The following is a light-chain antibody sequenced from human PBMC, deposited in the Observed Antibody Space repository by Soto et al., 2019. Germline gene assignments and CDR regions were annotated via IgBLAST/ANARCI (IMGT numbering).Light chain of an antibody. CDR3: QQRSNWPLT. V-gene: IGKV3-11*01. CDR2: DAS. CDR1: QSINTY. J-gene: IGKJ4*01. Sequence: EVVLTQSPATLSSSPGESVTLSCRASQSINTYLAWYQQKPGQAPRLLIYDASYGAAGIPSRFSGSGSGTDFTLTISSLEPADFAIYHCQQRSNWPLTFGGGTKVEI.